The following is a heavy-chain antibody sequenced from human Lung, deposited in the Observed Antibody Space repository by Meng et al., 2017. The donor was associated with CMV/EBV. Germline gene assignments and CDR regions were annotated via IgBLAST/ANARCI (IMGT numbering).Heavy chain of an antibody. V-gene: IGHV4-39*01. D-gene: IGHD6-6*01. CDR1: GGSISSSSYY. CDR2: IFYSGST. J-gene: IGHJ4*02. Sequence: SXTLSPTCTVSGGSISSSSYYWGWIRQPPGRGLEWIGSIFYSGSTYYNPSLKSRVTISVDTSKNQFSLKLSSVTAANTAVYYCARPIYGSSSFDYWGQGTLVTVSS. CDR3: ARPIYGSSSFDY.